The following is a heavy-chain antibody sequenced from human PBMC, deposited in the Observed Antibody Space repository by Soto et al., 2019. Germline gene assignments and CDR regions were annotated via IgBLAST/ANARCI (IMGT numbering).Heavy chain of an antibody. V-gene: IGHV3-13*01. D-gene: IGHD3-9*01. CDR1: GFTFSASD. CDR2: IGTLHDT. J-gene: IGHJ5*02. Sequence: EVQLVESGGGLVQPGGSLRLSCAASGFTFSASDMHWVRQPTGKGLEWVAAIGTLHDTYYPDSVKGRFTISRDNAKNSLYLEMNGRGAGDPVLFYCTKQPFYWLGGGGWLDPWGQGTLVTVSS. CDR3: TKQPFYWLGGGGWLDP.